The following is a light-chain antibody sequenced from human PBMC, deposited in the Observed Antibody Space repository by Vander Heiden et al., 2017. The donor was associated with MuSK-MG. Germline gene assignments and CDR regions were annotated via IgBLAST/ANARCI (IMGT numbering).Light chain of an antibody. CDR1: KLGDKY. Sequence: SYAVTQAPSVSVSPGQTAIITCSGQKLGDKYVSWYQQMAGQSPILVMYRDDKRPSGIPERFSGSKSGNTATLTISGTQAVDEADYYCQAGDRDTAVVFGGGTKLTVL. CDR3: QAGDRDTAVV. V-gene: IGLV3-1*01. CDR2: RDD. J-gene: IGLJ2*01.